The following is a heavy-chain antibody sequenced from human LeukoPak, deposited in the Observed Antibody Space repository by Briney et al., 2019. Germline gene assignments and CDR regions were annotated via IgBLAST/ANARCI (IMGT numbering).Heavy chain of an antibody. D-gene: IGHD3-22*01. CDR3: ARAAYYDSSGYYPLGFDY. CDR1: GGTFSSYA. CDR2: IIPIFGTA. V-gene: IGHV1-69*05. J-gene: IGHJ4*02. Sequence: SVKVSCKASGGTFSSYAISWVRQAPGQGLEWMGGIIPIFGTANYAQKFQGRVTMTRDTSTSTVYMELSSLRSEDTAVYYCARAAYYDSSGYYPLGFDYWGQGTLVTVSS.